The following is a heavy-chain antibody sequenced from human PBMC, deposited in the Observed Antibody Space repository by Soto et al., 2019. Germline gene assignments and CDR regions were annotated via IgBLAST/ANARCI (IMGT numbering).Heavy chain of an antibody. J-gene: IGHJ5*02. Sequence: ASVKVYWKAAGYTFTRYDINWVRQATGQGLEWMGWMNPNSGNTGYAQKFQGRVTMTRNTSISTAYMELSSLRSEDTAVYYCDIVLFLFVPSFAIRDLFYPSAQGSLVTVSS. V-gene: IGHV1-8*01. CDR1: GYTFTRYD. D-gene: IGHD2-21*01. CDR3: DIVLFLFVPSFAIRDLFYP. CDR2: MNPNSGNT.